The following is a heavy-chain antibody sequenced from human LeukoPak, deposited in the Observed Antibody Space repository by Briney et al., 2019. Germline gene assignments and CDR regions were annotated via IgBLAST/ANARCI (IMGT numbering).Heavy chain of an antibody. V-gene: IGHV4-31*03. CDR3: ARDQLAMVRGAKYGMDV. CDR2: IYYSGST. Sequence: PSQTLSLTCTVSGGSISSGGYYWSWIRQHPGKGLEWIGYIYYSGSTYYNPSLKSRVTISVDTSKNRFSLKLSSVTAADTAVYYCARDQLAMVRGAKYGMDVWGKGTTVTVSS. J-gene: IGHJ6*04. CDR1: GGSISSGGYY. D-gene: IGHD3-10*01.